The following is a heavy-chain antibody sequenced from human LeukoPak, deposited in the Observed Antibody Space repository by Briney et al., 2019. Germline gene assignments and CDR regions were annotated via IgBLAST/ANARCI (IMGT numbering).Heavy chain of an antibody. J-gene: IGHJ4*02. CDR1: GFTFSSNY. CDR2: IYSGGST. D-gene: IGHD6-19*01. V-gene: IGHV3-66*01. CDR3: ARVAVAGSSGLDY. Sequence: PGGSLRLSCAASGFTFSSNYMSWVRQAPGKGLEWVSVIYSGGSTYYADSVKGRFTISRDNSKNTLYLQMNSLRAEDTAVYYCARVAVAGSSGLDYWGQGTLVTVSS.